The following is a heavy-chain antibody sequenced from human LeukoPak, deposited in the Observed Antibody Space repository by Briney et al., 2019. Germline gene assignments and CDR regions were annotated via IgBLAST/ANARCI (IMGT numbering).Heavy chain of an antibody. J-gene: IGHJ4*02. Sequence: TGGSLRLSCVASGFTFGTYDMYWIRQAPGKGLECVSSISRGGAYTYYADSVKGRFTISRDDSRNTLYLQMNSLRAEDTAVYYCSKKGQADNDGKPDWGQGTLVTVSS. V-gene: IGHV3-23*01. CDR3: SKKGQADNDGKPD. D-gene: IGHD1-1*01. CDR1: GFTFGTYD. CDR2: ISRGGAYT.